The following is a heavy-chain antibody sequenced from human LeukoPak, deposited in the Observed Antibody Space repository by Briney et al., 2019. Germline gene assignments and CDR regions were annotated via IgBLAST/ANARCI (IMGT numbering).Heavy chain of an antibody. D-gene: IGHD3-22*01. CDR1: GGSIRNYY. CDR3: ARDREYYDSSGYYRSGAFDI. CDR2: IYTSGST. J-gene: IGHJ3*02. Sequence: SETLSLTCTVSGGSIRNYYWNWIRQPAGKGLEWIGRIYTSGSTNYNPSLKSRVTMSVDTSKNQFSLKLSSVTAADTAVYYCARDREYYDSSGYYRSGAFDIWGQGTMVTVSS. V-gene: IGHV4-4*07.